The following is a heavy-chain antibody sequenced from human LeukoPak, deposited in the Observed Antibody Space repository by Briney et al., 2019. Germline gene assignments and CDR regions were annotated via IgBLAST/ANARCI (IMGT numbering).Heavy chain of an antibody. CDR1: GYTFTSYD. CDR2: MNPNSGNT. Sequence: GASVKVSCKASGYTFTSYDINWVRQAIGQGLEWMGWMNPNSGNTGYAQKFQGRVTMTRNTSISTAYMELSSLRSEDTAVYYCARGLYCGGDCQGFDYWGQGTLDTVSS. CDR3: ARGLYCGGDCQGFDY. V-gene: IGHV1-8*01. J-gene: IGHJ4*02. D-gene: IGHD2-21*02.